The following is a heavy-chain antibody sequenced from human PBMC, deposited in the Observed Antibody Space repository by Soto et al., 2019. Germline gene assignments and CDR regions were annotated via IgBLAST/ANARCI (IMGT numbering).Heavy chain of an antibody. CDR3: VRPLPSGQTHARDV. Sequence: PGESLKISCVASGLPVAGSYMAWVRQAPGKGLEWASVIYNDGTTYYSQSVEGRFTISRDTSKNTLHLQMDRLRDEDTAVYYCVRPLPSGQTHARDVWGQGTTVTVSS. J-gene: IGHJ6*02. CDR2: IYNDGTT. CDR1: GLPVAGSY. D-gene: IGHD3-10*01. V-gene: IGHV3-53*01.